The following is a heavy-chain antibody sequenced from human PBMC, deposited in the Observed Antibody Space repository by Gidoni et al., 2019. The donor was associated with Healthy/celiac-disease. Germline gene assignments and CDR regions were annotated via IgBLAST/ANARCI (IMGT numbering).Heavy chain of an antibody. CDR1: GFTFSSYS. V-gene: IGHV3-21*01. J-gene: IGHJ6*02. D-gene: IGHD3-10*01. Sequence: EVQLVESGGGLVKPGGSLRLSCAASGFTFSSYSMNWVRQAPGKGLEWVSSISSSSSYIYYANSVKGRFTISRDNAKNSLYLQMNSLRAEDTAVYYCAGGEVWFGELFGYYYGMDVWGQGTTVTVSS. CDR2: ISSSSSYI. CDR3: AGGEVWFGELFGYYYGMDV.